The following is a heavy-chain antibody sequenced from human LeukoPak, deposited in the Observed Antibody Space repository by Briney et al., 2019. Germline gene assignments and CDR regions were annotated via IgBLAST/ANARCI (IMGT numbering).Heavy chain of an antibody. D-gene: IGHD2-21*01. Sequence: ASVKVSCKASGFTFTSYYMHWVRQAPGQGLEWMGIINPSGGSTSCPQKFQGRVTMTRDTSTSTVYMELSSLRSEDTAVYYCACVVRGAFDIWGQGTLVTVSS. J-gene: IGHJ3*02. CDR2: INPSGGST. V-gene: IGHV1-46*03. CDR3: ACVVRGAFDI. CDR1: GFTFTSYY.